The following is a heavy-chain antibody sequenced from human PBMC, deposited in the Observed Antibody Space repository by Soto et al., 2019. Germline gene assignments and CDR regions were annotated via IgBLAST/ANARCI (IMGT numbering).Heavy chain of an antibody. CDR1: GGSISSGDYY. CDR3: ARTQTDLYYYGMDV. CDR2: IYYSGST. V-gene: IGHV4-30-4*01. J-gene: IGHJ6*02. Sequence: QVQLQESGPGLVKPSQTLSLTCTVSGGSISSGDYYWSWIRQPPGKGLEWIGYIYYSGSTYYNPSLKRRVTISVDPSKNQFSLKLSSVTAADTAVYYCARTQTDLYYYGMDVWGQGTTVTVSS.